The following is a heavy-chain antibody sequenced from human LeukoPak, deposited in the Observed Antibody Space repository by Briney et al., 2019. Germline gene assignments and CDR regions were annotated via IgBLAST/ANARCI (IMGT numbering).Heavy chain of an antibody. CDR2: MYNRGST. CDR3: ARAEKAVTGTLDP. Sequence: SETLSLTCTVSGDSISNYYWSWIRQSPGKELEWIGYMYNRGSTIYNPSLKSRVTISTDTSKNQFSLRLTSVTAADTAVYYCARAEKAVTGTLDPWGQGTLITVSS. D-gene: IGHD6-19*01. V-gene: IGHV4-59*01. CDR1: GDSISNYY. J-gene: IGHJ5*02.